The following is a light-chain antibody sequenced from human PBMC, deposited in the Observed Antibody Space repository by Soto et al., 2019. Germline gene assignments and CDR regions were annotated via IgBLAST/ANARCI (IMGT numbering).Light chain of an antibody. CDR1: SSDIGGYNS. CDR2: EVS. CDR3: ASYTTTGTVL. Sequence: QSALTQPASVSGSPGQSITISCTGTSSDIGGYNSVSWFQQHPGKAPKLMISEVSNRPSGVSNRFSGSKVDNTASLTIPGLQAEDEADYYCASYTTTGTVLFGAGTKLTVL. V-gene: IGLV2-14*01. J-gene: IGLJ2*01.